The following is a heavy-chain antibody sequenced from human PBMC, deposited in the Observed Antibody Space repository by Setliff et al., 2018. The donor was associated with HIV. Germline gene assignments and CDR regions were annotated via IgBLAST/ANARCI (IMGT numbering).Heavy chain of an antibody. D-gene: IGHD2-21*01. CDR1: GFTFSVHG. V-gene: IGHV3-33*01. CDR3: ARGQFRLRPDSLDL. CDR2: IWYDGGKK. Sequence: GESLTISCEASGFTFSVHGMHWVRQAPGKGLEWLAVIWYDGGKKYYADSVQGRFTISRDDSKNTLYLQMNSLRAEDTAVYYCARGQFRLRPDSLDLWGQGTLVTVSS. J-gene: IGHJ3*01.